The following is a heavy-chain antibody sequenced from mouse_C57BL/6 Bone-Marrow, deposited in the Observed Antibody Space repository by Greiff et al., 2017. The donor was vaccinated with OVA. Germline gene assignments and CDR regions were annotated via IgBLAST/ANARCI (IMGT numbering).Heavy chain of an antibody. J-gene: IGHJ3*01. CDR1: GFTFSSYA. CDR3: ARRGI. V-gene: IGHV5-4*03. Sequence: EVKLMESGGGLVKPGGSLKLSFTASGFTFSSYAMSWVRQTPEKRLEWVATISDGGSYTYYPDNVKGRFTISRDNAKNNLYLQMSHLKSEDTAMYYCARRGIWGQGTLVTVSA. CDR2: ISDGGSYT.